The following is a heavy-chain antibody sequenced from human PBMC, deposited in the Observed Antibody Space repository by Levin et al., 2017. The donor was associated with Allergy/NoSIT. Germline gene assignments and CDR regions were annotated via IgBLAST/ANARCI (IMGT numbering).Heavy chain of an antibody. V-gene: IGHV3-74*01. Sequence: SCAASGFTFSNYWMHWVRQAPGKGLVWVSHINSDGSNTNYADSVKGRFTISRDNAKNTLYLQMNSLRDEDTAVYYCARGGCSSTSCLDIWGQGTLVTVSP. CDR3: ARGGCSSTSCLDI. J-gene: IGHJ4*02. D-gene: IGHD2-2*01. CDR1: GFTFSNYW. CDR2: INSDGSNT.